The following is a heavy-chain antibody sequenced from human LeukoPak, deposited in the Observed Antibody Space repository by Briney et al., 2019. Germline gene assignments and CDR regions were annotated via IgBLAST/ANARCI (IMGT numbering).Heavy chain of an antibody. CDR2: TYYRSKWYN. V-gene: IGHV6-1*01. Sequence: SQTLSLTCAISGDSIPSTSVGWNWIRQSPSRGLEWLGRTYYRSKWYNDYAVSVKSRIIINADTSKNQFSLQLNSVSPEDTAVYYCARGSGSYNYWGQGTLVTVSS. CDR3: ARGSGSYNY. CDR1: GDSIPSTSVG. D-gene: IGHD1-26*01. J-gene: IGHJ4*02.